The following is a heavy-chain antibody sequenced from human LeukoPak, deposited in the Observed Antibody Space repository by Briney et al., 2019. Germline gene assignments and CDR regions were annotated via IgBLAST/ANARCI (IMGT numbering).Heavy chain of an antibody. Sequence: EASVKVSCKVSGHILTELSMHWVPQAPGKACVGMGGFDPEDGETIYAQKFQGRVTMTEDTSTDTAYMELSSLRSEDTAVYYVSTARITFGGVIVMPFDYWGQGTLVTVSS. J-gene: IGHJ4*02. CDR3: STARITFGGVIVMPFDY. V-gene: IGHV1-24*01. CDR1: GHILTELS. D-gene: IGHD3-16*02. CDR2: FDPEDGET.